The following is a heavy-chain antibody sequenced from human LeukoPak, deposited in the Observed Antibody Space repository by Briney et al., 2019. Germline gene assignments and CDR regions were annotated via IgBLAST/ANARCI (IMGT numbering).Heavy chain of an antibody. V-gene: IGHV1-24*01. D-gene: IGHD3-22*01. CDR2: FDPEDGET. J-gene: IGHJ4*02. CDR3: ARGRLLVGWVY. CDR1: EYTLTELS. Sequence: GASVKVSCKVSEYTLTELSMHWVRQAPGKGLEWMGGFDPEDGETIYAQKFQGRVTMTGDTSTDTAYMELSSLTSEDTAVYYCARGRLLVGWVYWGQGTLVTVSS.